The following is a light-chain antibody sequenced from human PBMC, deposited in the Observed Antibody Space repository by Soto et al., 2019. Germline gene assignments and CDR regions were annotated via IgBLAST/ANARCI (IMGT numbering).Light chain of an antibody. Sequence: TLSLSPGERATLSCRASQSVSSSYLAWYQQKPGQAPRLLIYGASSRPTGIPDRFSGSGSGTDFTFTISRLEPEDFAVDYGQQYGSSSWTFGQGTKVDIK. CDR2: GAS. CDR1: QSVSSSY. CDR3: QQYGSSSWT. J-gene: IGKJ1*01. V-gene: IGKV3-20*01.